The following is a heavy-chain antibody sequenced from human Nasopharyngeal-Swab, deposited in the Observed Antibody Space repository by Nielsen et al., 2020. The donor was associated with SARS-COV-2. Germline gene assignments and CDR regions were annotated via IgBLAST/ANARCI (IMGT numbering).Heavy chain of an antibody. Sequence: ASVKVSCKASGYTFTDYYMHWVRQAPGEGLEYMGRINPHSGDTNFAQKFQGRVTVTRDTSINTAYMELSSLRFDDTAVYYCARDAGDVPGMTGSGPPGGYWGQGTLVTVSS. CDR2: INPHSGDT. V-gene: IGHV1-2*06. CDR1: GYTFTDYY. D-gene: IGHD1-14*01. J-gene: IGHJ4*02. CDR3: ARDAGDVPGMTGSGPPGGY.